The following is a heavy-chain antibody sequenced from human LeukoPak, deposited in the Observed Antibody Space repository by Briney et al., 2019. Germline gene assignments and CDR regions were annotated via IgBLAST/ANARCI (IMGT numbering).Heavy chain of an antibody. J-gene: IGHJ4*02. Sequence: ASVKVSCKASGYTFTSYYTHWVRQAPGQELEWMGILNPSGGSTSYAQKFQGRVTITADESTSTAYMELSSLRSEDTAVYYCARDPQYSSSWGIFDYWGQGTLVTVSS. D-gene: IGHD6-13*01. CDR1: GYTFTSYY. V-gene: IGHV1-46*01. CDR2: LNPSGGST. CDR3: ARDPQYSSSWGIFDY.